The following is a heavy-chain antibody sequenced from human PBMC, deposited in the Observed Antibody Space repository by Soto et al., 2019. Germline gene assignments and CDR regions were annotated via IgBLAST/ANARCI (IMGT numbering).Heavy chain of an antibody. CDR1: GGSFSGYY. V-gene: IGHV4-34*01. CDR3: ARVSSVVVVVAATPARYYYMDV. Sequence: PSETLSLTCAVYGGSFSGYYWSWIRQPPGKGLEWIGEINHSGSTNYNPSLKSRVTISVDTSKNQFSLKLSSVTAADTAVYYCARVSSVVVVVAATPARYYYMDVWGKGTTVTVSS. D-gene: IGHD2-15*01. CDR2: INHSGST. J-gene: IGHJ6*03.